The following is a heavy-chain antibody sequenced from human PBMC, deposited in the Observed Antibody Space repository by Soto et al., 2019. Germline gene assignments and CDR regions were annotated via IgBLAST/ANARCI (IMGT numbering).Heavy chain of an antibody. CDR2: ISGSGGST. V-gene: IGHV3-23*01. CDR3: AKALVFTPSIAVAGTHYYGMDV. CDR1: GFTFSSYA. J-gene: IGHJ6*02. Sequence: PGGSLRLSCAASGFTFSSYAMSWVRQAPGKGLEWVSAISGSGGSTYYAESVKGRFTISRDNSKNTLYLQMNSLRAEDTAVYYCAKALVFTPSIAVAGTHYYGMDVWGQGTTVTVSS. D-gene: IGHD6-19*01.